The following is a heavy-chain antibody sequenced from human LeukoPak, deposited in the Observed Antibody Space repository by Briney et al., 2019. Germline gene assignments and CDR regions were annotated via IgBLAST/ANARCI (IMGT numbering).Heavy chain of an antibody. Sequence: ASETLSLTCTVSGGSISSYYWNWIRQPPGKGLEWIGYIYYSGRTNYNPSLKSRVTISVDTSKNQFSLKLSSVTAADTAVYFCARRMGQQLGVDAFDVWGQGTMVTVSS. CDR1: GGSISSYY. J-gene: IGHJ3*01. V-gene: IGHV4-59*01. CDR2: IYYSGRT. CDR3: ARRMGQQLGVDAFDV. D-gene: IGHD6-13*01.